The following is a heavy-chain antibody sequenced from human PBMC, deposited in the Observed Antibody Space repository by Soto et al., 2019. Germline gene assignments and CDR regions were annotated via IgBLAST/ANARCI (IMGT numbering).Heavy chain of an antibody. CDR3: AKDLTRQLAYWLDP. CDR1: GFSFTGYY. CDR2: INAHSGGT. J-gene: IGHJ5*02. D-gene: IGHD6-6*01. V-gene: IGHV1-2*02. Sequence: ASVKVTYKASGFSFTGYYIHWLRQAPGQGLEWMGWINAHSGGTEYAQKFQGRVTLTRDTPIATAYLTLTSLTSDDTALYYCAKDLTRQLAYWLDPWGQGTQVTVSS.